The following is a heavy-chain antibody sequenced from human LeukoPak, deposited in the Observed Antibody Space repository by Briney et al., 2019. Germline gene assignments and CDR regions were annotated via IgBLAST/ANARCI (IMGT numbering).Heavy chain of an antibody. V-gene: IGHV3-7*01. Sequence: HPGGSLRLSCAASGFTFSSYWMSWVRQAPGKGLEWVTNIKQDGSEKYYVDSVKGRFTISRDNAKNSLYLQMNSLRAEDTAVYYCARGRGVVISAFDIWGQGTMVTVSS. J-gene: IGHJ3*02. CDR1: GFTFSSYW. CDR3: ARGRGVVISAFDI. D-gene: IGHD3-22*01. CDR2: IKQDGSEK.